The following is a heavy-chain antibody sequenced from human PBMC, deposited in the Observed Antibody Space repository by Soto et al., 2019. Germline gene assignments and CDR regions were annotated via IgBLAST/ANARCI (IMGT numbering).Heavy chain of an antibody. J-gene: IGHJ4*02. D-gene: IGHD3-22*01. CDR1: GFTFSSYS. Sequence: GGSLRLSCAASGFTFSSYSMNWVRQAPGKGLEWVSSISSSSSYIYYADSVKGRFTISRDNAKNSLYLQMNSLRAEDTAVYYCAKNPGYYYDSTGYHFDYWGQGT. CDR2: ISSSSSYI. V-gene: IGHV3-21*01. CDR3: AKNPGYYYDSTGYHFDY.